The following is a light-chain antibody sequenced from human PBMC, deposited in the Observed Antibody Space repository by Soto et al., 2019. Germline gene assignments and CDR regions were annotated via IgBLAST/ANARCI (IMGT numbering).Light chain of an antibody. Sequence: EIVLTQSPGTLSLSPGERATLSCRASQSVSSSYLAWYQQKPGQAPRLLIYGASNRATGIPDRFSGSGSGTDFTLTISRLEPEDFAVYYCLQYDSSPRTSGQGTKVEIK. J-gene: IGKJ1*01. CDR1: QSVSSSY. CDR3: LQYDSSPRT. V-gene: IGKV3-20*01. CDR2: GAS.